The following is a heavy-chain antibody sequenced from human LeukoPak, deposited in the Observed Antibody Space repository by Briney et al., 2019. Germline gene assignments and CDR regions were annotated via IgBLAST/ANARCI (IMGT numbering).Heavy chain of an antibody. D-gene: IGHD3-10*01. J-gene: IGHJ5*02. CDR2: INPKRGGT. Sequence: ASVKVSCLASGYTFTGYYMHWVRQAPGQGREWMGWINPKRGGTNYAKKFQARVTMTRDTAISTAYMELSGLRSDDTAVYYCARANMVRGVGLFFDRNWFDPWGQGTLVTVSS. V-gene: IGHV1-2*02. CDR3: ARANMVRGVGLFFDRNWFDP. CDR1: GYTFTGYY.